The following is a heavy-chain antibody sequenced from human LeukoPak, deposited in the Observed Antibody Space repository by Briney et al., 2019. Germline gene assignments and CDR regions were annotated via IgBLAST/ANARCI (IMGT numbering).Heavy chain of an antibody. CDR1: GLTLSGYW. D-gene: IGHD5-18*01. V-gene: IGHV3-74*01. CDR3: ARARGNTYGYFEY. J-gene: IGHJ4*02. CDR2: INGDASST. Sequence: GSLRLSCAASGLTLSGYWMHWVRQAPGKGLVWVSRINGDASSTSYADSVKGRFTISRDNAKSTLYLQMNSLRVEDTAVYYCARARGNTYGYFEYWGQGTLVTVSS.